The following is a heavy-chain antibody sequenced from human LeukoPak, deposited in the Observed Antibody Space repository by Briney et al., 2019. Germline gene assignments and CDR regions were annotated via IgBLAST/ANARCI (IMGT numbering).Heavy chain of an antibody. CDR1: GVSISSGGYY. D-gene: IGHD6-6*01. Sequence: SETLSLTCTVSGVSISSGGYYWSWIRQPPGKGLEWIGYIYHSGSTYYNPSLKSRVTISVDRSKNQFSLKLSSVTAADTAVYYCASRSPHFDYWGQGTLVTVSS. CDR3: ASRSPHFDY. V-gene: IGHV4-30-2*01. CDR2: IYHSGST. J-gene: IGHJ4*02.